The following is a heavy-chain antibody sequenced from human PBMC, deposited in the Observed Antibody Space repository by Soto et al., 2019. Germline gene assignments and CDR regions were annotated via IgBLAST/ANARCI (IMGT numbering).Heavy chain of an antibody. J-gene: IGHJ1*01. Sequence: QVQRVQSGADGKKPESSVKVSCKAPGGTFSTYAISWVRQATGQGLEWMGGIIPMFGTANYAQRFQDRVTNTADETKNTVNMELSSLRSEDTAVYFCASGIQLWLRRINNGYSGWGKGTLVTVTS. CDR2: IIPMFGTA. D-gene: IGHD5-18*01. CDR3: ASGIQLWLRRINNGYSG. CDR1: GGTFSTYA. V-gene: IGHV1-69*12.